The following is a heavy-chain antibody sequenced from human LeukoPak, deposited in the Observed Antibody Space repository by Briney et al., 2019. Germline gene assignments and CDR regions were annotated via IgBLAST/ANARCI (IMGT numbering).Heavy chain of an antibody. J-gene: IGHJ4*02. D-gene: IGHD5-12*01. CDR1: SGSIRIYY. Sequence: SETLSLTCTVSSGSIRIYYWSCIPHPPGKGLEWIGYIYYSGSTNYNPSLKSRVTITVGTSKNQFSLKLSPVTAAETDVYYCARVGYGHIDYWGQGTLVTVSS. CDR3: ARVGYGHIDY. V-gene: IGHV4-59*01. CDR2: IYYSGST.